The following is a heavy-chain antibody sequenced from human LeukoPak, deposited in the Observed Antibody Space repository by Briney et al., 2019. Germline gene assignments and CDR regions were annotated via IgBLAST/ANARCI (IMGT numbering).Heavy chain of an antibody. J-gene: IGHJ4*02. CDR2: TSSDLNVK. CDR3: AREGYYGSGSPPSLYFDY. D-gene: IGHD3-10*01. Sequence: GGSLRLSCAASGFTFRNYVIHWVRQAPGKGLEWVAVTSSDLNVKLYTDSVKGRFTISRDNSRSTLYLQMNSLRPEDTAIYYCAREGYYGSGSPPSLYFDYWGQGTLVTVSS. CDR1: GFTFRNYV. V-gene: IGHV3-30-3*01.